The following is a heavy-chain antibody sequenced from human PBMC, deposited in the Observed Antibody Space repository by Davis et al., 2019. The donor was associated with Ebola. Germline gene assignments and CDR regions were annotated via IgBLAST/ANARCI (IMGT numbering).Heavy chain of an antibody. D-gene: IGHD3-3*01. CDR2: MNPNSGNT. CDR1: GYTFTSYD. V-gene: IGHV1-8*01. CDR3: ATVITIFGVVPPFDY. J-gene: IGHJ4*02. Sequence: ASVKVSCKASGYTFTSYDINWVRQATGQGLEWMGWMNPNSGNTGYAQKFQGRVTMTRNTSISTAYMELSSLRSEDTAVYYCATVITIFGVVPPFDYWGQGTLVTVSS.